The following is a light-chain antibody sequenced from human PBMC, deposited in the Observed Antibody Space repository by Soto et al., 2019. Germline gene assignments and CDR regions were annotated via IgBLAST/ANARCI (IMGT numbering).Light chain of an antibody. CDR2: EVS. CDR3: SSYTSSSTYV. V-gene: IGLV2-14*01. CDR1: SSDVGGYIS. Sequence: QSALTQPASVSGSPGQSIAISCTGTSSDVGGYISVSWYQHHPGKAPKLMIYEVSNRPSGVSNRFSGSKSGNTASLTISGLQAEDEADYYCSSYTSSSTYVFGTGTKVTVL. J-gene: IGLJ1*01.